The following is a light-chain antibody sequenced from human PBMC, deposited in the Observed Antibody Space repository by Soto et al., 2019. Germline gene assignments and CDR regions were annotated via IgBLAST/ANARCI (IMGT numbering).Light chain of an antibody. J-gene: IGKJ1*01. V-gene: IGKV1-27*01. CDR2: AAS. CDR1: QGISNY. CDR3: QKYNSATWT. Sequence: DIQMTQSPSSLSASVGDRFTITCRASQGISNYLAWYQQKPGKVPKLLIYAASTLQSGVPSRFSGSGSGTDFTLTISRLQPEDVATYYCQKYNSATWTFGQGTKVEIK.